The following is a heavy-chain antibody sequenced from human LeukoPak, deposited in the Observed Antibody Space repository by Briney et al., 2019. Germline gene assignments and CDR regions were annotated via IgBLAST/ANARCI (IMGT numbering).Heavy chain of an antibody. Sequence: GGSLRLSCTASGFTFSSYGMHWVRQASGKGPEWLAVISFDGSNRYYADSVKGRFTISRDNSKNTLYLQMNSLRVEDTAVYYCAKTGRDVPRNYGDQRFDCWGQGTLVTVSS. CDR2: ISFDGSNR. D-gene: IGHD4-17*01. CDR3: AKTGRDVPRNYGDQRFDC. J-gene: IGHJ4*02. CDR1: GFTFSSYG. V-gene: IGHV3-30*18.